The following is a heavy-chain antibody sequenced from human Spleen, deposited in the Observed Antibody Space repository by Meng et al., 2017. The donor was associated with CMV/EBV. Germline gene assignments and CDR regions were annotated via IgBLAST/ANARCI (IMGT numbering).Heavy chain of an antibody. V-gene: IGHV1-2*02. CDR2: INPNSGRT. CDR1: GYSFIDYY. Sequence: SGYSFIDYYIHWVRQAPGQGLEWMGWINPNSGRTSYARNFQGRVTMTRDTSINTGYMELGGLKSDDTAVYFCARDPAMVTTGGWFDPWGQGTLVTVSS. D-gene: IGHD4-17*01. CDR3: ARDPAMVTTGGWFDP. J-gene: IGHJ5*02.